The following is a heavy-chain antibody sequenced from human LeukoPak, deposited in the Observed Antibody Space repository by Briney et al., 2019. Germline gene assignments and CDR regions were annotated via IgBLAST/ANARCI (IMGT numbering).Heavy chain of an antibody. D-gene: IGHD2/OR15-2a*01. CDR3: AKERGDYFDTSSQSFDS. CDR2: VRGGGSDK. V-gene: IGHV3-30*02. J-gene: IGHJ4*02. CDR1: GFILSSFD. Sequence: GGSLRLSWAASGFILSSFDMHWVRQAPGKGLEWVASVRGGGSDKYSAASVKGRFTLSRDHSQTTLYLQMTSLGPEDTAVYYCAKERGDYFDTSSQSFDSWGQGILVTVSS.